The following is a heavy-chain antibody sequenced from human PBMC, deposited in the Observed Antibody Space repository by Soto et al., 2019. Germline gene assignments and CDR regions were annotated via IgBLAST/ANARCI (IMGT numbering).Heavy chain of an antibody. CDR1: GFTFSTYA. Sequence: EVQLLESGGGLVQPGGSLRLSCAASGFTFSTYAMTWVRQAPGKGLEWVSTISASGAGTYYADSVKGRFTTSRDNSKNTLFLQMNSLRVEDTAIYYCATRSEVDNWGPGTLVTVSS. V-gene: IGHV3-23*01. CDR3: ATRSEVDN. CDR2: ISASGAGT. J-gene: IGHJ4*02.